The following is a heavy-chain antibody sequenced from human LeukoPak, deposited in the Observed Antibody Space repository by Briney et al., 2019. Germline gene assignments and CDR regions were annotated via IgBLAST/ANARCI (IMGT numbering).Heavy chain of an antibody. J-gene: IGHJ4*02. CDR2: VSSDGRNK. D-gene: IGHD3-10*01. CDR1: GFTFSNYG. CDR3: AKDWGFQFASGSYCDY. Sequence: GRSLRLSCEASGFTFSNYGIHWVRQAPGKGLEWVAVVSSDGRNKYYGDSVKGRLTISRDNSKNTVYLQINSPRTEDTAVYYCAKDWGFQFASGSYCDYWGQGTQVTVSS. V-gene: IGHV3-30*18.